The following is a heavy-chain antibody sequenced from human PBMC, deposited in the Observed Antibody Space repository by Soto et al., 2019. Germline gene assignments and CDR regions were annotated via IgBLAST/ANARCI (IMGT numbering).Heavy chain of an antibody. CDR2: IKSKADGGTT. J-gene: IGHJ4*02. V-gene: IGHV3-15*07. Sequence: TGGSLRLSCAASGFTFSDAWINWVRQAPGKGLEWVGRIKSKADGGTTDFAAFVKGGFAISRDDSKDMMYMQMNSLNSEDTAVYYCTTVSLFPRKPGCLHYWGQRPFLTGSS. D-gene: IGHD3-10*02. CDR1: GFTFSDAW. CDR3: TTVSLFPRKPGCLHY.